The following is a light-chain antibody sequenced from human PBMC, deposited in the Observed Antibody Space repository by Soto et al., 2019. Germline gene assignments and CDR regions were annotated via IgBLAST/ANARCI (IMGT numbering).Light chain of an antibody. V-gene: IGKV3-15*01. CDR3: QESMAG. J-gene: IGKJ5*01. Sequence: EIVMTQSPATLSVSPGERATLSCRASQSVSSYLAWYQQKPGQAPRLLIYGASTRATDIPARFSGSGSGTEFTLTISSLQSEDFAVYYCQESMAGFGQGTRLEIK. CDR2: GAS. CDR1: QSVSSY.